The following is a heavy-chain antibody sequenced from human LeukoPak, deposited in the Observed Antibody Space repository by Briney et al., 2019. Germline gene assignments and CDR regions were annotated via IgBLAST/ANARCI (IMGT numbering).Heavy chain of an antibody. D-gene: IGHD3-3*01. Sequence: PSETLSLTCAVYGGSFSGYYWSWIRQPPGKGLEWIGEINHSGSTNCNPSLKSRVTISVDTSKNQFSLKLSSVTAADTAVYYCARGRPPGYPLLRFLEWLSLLTFDYWGQGTLVTVSS. V-gene: IGHV4-34*01. J-gene: IGHJ4*02. CDR2: INHSGST. CDR1: GGSFSGYY. CDR3: ARGRPPGYPLLRFLEWLSLLTFDY.